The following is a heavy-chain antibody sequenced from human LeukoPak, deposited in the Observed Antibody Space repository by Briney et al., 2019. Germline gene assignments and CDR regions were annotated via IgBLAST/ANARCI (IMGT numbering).Heavy chain of an antibody. CDR2: IGTAGDT. V-gene: IGHV3-13*01. CDR3: ARASEIRGSGYYFDY. CDR1: GFTFSSYD. J-gene: IGHJ4*02. D-gene: IGHD3-10*01. Sequence: GGSLRLSWAASGFTFSSYDMLWVRQATGKGLEWVSAIGTAGDTYYPGSVKGRFTISRENAKNSLYLQMNSLRAGDPAVYYCARASEIRGSGYYFDYWGQGTLVTVSS.